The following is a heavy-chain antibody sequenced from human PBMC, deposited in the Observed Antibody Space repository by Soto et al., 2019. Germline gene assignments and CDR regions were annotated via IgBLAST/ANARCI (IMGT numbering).Heavy chain of an antibody. J-gene: IGHJ4*02. CDR1: GFTFSNYA. D-gene: IGHD6-6*01. Sequence: GGSLRLSCAASGFTFSNYAMSWVRQSPGTGLEWVSAIPGSGGSTYYTGSVKGRFTISRDNSKNTLYLQMNSLRVEDTAVYYCAKIGSSSSVSLPLVLLDYWGQGALVTVSS. V-gene: IGHV3-23*01. CDR2: IPGSGGST. CDR3: AKIGSSSSVSLPLVLLDY.